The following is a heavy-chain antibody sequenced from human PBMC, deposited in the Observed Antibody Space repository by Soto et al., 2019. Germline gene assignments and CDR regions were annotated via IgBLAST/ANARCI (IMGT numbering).Heavy chain of an antibody. V-gene: IGHV4-31*02. Sequence: QHPGKGLEWIGYIYYSGSTYYNPSLKSRVTISVDTSKNQFSLKLSSVTAAATAVFFFQAEDGIRDVRSVSAFLLNRSSDL. D-gene: IGHD3-10*02. CDR2: IYYSGST. J-gene: IGHJ2*01. CDR3: QAEDGIRDVRSVSAFLLNRSSDL.